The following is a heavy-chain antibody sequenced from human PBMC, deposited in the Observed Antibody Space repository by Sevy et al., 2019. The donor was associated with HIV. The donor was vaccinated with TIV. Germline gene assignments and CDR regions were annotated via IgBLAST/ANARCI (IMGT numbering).Heavy chain of an antibody. V-gene: IGHV3-15*07. Sequence: GGSLRLSCAASGFTFSNAWMNWVRQAPGKGLEWVGRIKRKNDGGTTDHAAPVKGRFTISRDDSKNMLYLQMNSLKAEDTAVYYCTTDPYYSGSGLQPYFDYWGQGTLVTVSS. CDR3: TTDPYYSGSGLQPYFDY. J-gene: IGHJ4*02. D-gene: IGHD3-10*01. CDR1: GFTFSNAW. CDR2: IKRKNDGGTT.